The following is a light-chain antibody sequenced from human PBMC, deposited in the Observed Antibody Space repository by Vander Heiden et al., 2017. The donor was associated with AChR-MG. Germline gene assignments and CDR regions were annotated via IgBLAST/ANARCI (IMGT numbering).Light chain of an antibody. CDR3: QQYDNLQA. CDR2: DAS. CDR1: QDISNY. V-gene: IGKV1-33*01. Sequence: DIQMTQSPSSLSASVGDRVTITCQASQDISNYLNWYQQKPGKAPKLLIYDASNLETGVPSRFSGSGSGTDFTFTISSLQPEDIATYYCQQYDNLQAFGQETKVEIQ. J-gene: IGKJ1*01.